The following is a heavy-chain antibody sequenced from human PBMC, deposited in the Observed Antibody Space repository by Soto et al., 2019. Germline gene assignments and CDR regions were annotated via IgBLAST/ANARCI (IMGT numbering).Heavy chain of an antibody. CDR2: ST. Sequence: XGPTLVTTPQTLALTCTVYWFSLTTRGMTLGWIRQPPGKAPEWLALSTQYSPSLQSRLTFTEDTSKNQVVLTMTNMDPVDTATYYRTLRQDTSRGPIYWGQGIMVTVPS. D-gene: IGHD6-13*01. V-gene: IGHV2-5*01. CDR3: TLRQDTSRGPIY. J-gene: IGHJ4*02. CDR1: WFSLTTRGMT.